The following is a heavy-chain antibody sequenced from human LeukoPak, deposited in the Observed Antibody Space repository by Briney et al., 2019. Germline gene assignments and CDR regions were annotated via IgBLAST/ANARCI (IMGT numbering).Heavy chain of an antibody. CDR2: INHSGST. CDR1: GGSFSGYY. CDR3: ASGIAAAPDY. Sequence: SETLSLTCAVYGGSFSGYYWSWIRQPPGKGLEWIGEINHSGSTNYNPSLKSRVTISVDTSKNQFSLTLSSVTAADTAVYYCASGIAAAPDYWGQGTLVTVSS. J-gene: IGHJ4*02. V-gene: IGHV4-34*01. D-gene: IGHD6-13*01.